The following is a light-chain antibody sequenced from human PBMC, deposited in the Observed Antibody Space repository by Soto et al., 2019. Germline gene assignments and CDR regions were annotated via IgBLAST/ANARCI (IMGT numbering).Light chain of an antibody. CDR2: GAS. CDR1: QSVSNH. J-gene: IGKJ5*01. Sequence: EIVLTQSPATLSLSPGERATLSCRASQSVSNHLAWYQQKPGQAPRLLIYGASNRATGIPARFSGSGSGTEFALTISSLQSEDFALYYCQQYKNWPPITFGQGTRLEI. CDR3: QQYKNWPPIT. V-gene: IGKV3-15*01.